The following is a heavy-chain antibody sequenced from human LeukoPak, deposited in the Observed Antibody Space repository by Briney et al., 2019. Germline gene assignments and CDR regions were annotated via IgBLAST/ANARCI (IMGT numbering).Heavy chain of an antibody. CDR2: IYYSGST. CDR3: ATTLWFGMNWFDP. Sequence: PSETLSLTCTVSGGSISSSSYYWGWIRQPPGKGLEWIGSIYYSGSTYYNPSLKSRVTISVDTSKNQFSLKLSPVTAADTAVYYCATTLWFGMNWFDPWGQGTLVTVSS. CDR1: GGSISSSSYY. D-gene: IGHD3-10*01. V-gene: IGHV4-39*01. J-gene: IGHJ5*02.